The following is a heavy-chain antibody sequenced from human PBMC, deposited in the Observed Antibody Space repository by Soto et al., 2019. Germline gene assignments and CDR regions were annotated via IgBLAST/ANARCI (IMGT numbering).Heavy chain of an antibody. J-gene: IGHJ4*02. D-gene: IGHD6-13*01. CDR3: ARSSSSWYVYYFDY. V-gene: IGHV3-53*01. Sequence: PGGSLRLSCAASGFTVSSNYMSWVRQAPGKGLEWVSVIYSGGSTYYADSVKGRFTISRHNSKNTLYLQMNSLRAEDTAVYYCARSSSSWYVYYFDYWGQGTLVTVSS. CDR1: GFTVSSNY. CDR2: IYSGGST.